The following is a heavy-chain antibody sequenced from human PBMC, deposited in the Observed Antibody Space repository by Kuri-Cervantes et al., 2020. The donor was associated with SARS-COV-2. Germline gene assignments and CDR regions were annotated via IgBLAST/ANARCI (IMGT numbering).Heavy chain of an antibody. CDR1: GGSVSSGSYY. Sequence: CTVSGGSVSSGSYYWSWIRQPPGKALEWLARIDWEDVKVFSASQKTRLDISKDTSKNQVVLKMSNLDPVDTATYYCARYPDHWGQGILVTVSS. J-gene: IGHJ4*02. V-gene: IGHV2-70*16. CDR3: ARYPDH. CDR2: IDWEDVK. D-gene: IGHD2-2*02.